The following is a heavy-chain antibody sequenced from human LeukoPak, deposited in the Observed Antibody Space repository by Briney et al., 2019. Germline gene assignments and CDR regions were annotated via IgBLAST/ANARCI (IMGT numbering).Heavy chain of an antibody. CDR1: GFPFSDYW. V-gene: IGHV3-7*01. CDR2: IKQDGSER. J-gene: IGHJ4*02. Sequence: GGSLRLSCAASGFPFSDYWMDWVRQVPGKGLEWVAHIKQDGSERYYGDSVKGRFTISRDNAKNLVYLQMNSLGAEDTALYYCARGWNYAFRFDSWGQGTLVTVSS. D-gene: IGHD1-7*01. CDR3: ARGWNYAFRFDS.